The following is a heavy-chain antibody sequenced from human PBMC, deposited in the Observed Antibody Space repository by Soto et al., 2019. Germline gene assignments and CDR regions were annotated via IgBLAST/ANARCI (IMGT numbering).Heavy chain of an antibody. Sequence: QLQLQESGSGLVKPSQTLSLTCAVSGGSISSGGYSWSWIRQPPGKGLEWIGYIYHSGSTYYNPSLKSRVTISVDRSKNQFSLKLSSVTAADTAVYYCARVDDSSGYTAFDIWGQGTMVTVSS. J-gene: IGHJ3*02. V-gene: IGHV4-30-2*01. CDR1: GGSISSGGYS. CDR2: IYHSGST. D-gene: IGHD3-22*01. CDR3: ARVDDSSGYTAFDI.